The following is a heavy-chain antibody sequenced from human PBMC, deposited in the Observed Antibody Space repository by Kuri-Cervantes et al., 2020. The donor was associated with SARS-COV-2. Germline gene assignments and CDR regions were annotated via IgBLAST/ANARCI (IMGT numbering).Heavy chain of an antibody. V-gene: IGHV1-69*13. CDR2: IIPIFGTA. Sequence: SVKVSCKASGGTFSSYAISWVRQAPGQGLEWMGGIIPIFGTANYAQKFRGRVTITADESTSTAYMELSSLRSEDTAVYYCANLREVEYYGMDVWGQGTMVTVSS. CDR1: GGTFSSYA. D-gene: IGHD1-26*01. J-gene: IGHJ6*02. CDR3: ANLREVEYYGMDV.